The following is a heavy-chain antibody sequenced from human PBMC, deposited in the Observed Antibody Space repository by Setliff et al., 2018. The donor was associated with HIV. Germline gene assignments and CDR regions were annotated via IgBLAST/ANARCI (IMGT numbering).Heavy chain of an antibody. Sequence: GGSLRLSCAASGFTFSDYYMSWIRQAPGKGLEWVSSIISDSSYTFYTDSVKGRFTISRDNAKNSLYLQMNSLRAEGTAVYYCARDGTTFLAAMDVWGKGTTVTVSS. CDR1: GFTFSDYY. J-gene: IGHJ6*03. CDR3: ARDGTTFLAAMDV. V-gene: IGHV3-11*06. D-gene: IGHD3-3*02. CDR2: IISDSSYT.